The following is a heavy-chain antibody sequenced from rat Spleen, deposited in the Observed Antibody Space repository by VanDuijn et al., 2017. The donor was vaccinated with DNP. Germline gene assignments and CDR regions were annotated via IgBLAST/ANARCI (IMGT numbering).Heavy chain of an antibody. CDR2: IWSGGST. V-gene: IGHV2-16*01. CDR3: ARYYGYNYYAMDA. D-gene: IGHD1-9*01. CDR1: GFLLLSYG. J-gene: IGHJ4*01. Sequence: QVQLKESGPGLVQPSQTLSLTCTVSGFLLLSYGVSWVRQSPGKGLEWIGAIWSGGSTDYNSALKSRLSISRDTSKSQVFLKMNSLQTEDTAMYFCARYYGYNYYAMDAWGQGTSVTVSS.